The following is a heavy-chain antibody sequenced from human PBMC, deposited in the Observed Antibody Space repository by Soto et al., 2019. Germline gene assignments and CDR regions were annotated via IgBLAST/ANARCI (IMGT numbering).Heavy chain of an antibody. CDR1: GFTFSSYA. CDR3: AKTGADYGDYYYYGMDV. Sequence: GGSLRLSCAASGFTFSSYAMSWVRQAPGKGLEWVSAISGSGGSTYYADSVKGRFTISRDNSKNTLYLQMNSLRAEDTAVYYCAKTGADYGDYYYYGMDVWGQGTTVTVSS. V-gene: IGHV3-23*01. D-gene: IGHD4-17*01. CDR2: ISGSGGST. J-gene: IGHJ6*02.